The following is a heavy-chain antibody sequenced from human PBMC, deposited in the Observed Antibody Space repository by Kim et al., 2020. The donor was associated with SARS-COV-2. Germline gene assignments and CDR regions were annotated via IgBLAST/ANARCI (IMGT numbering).Heavy chain of an antibody. CDR1: GYTFTSYY. CDR3: AGTSDRAAATGYYYGMDV. D-gene: IGHD3-22*01. V-gene: IGHV1-46*01. Sequence: ASVKVSCKASGYTFTSYYMHWVRQAPGQGLEWMGIINPSGGSTSYAQKFQGRVTMTRDTSTSTVYMELSSLRSEDTAVYYCAGTSDRAAATGYYYGMDVWGQGTTVTVSS. CDR2: INPSGGST. J-gene: IGHJ6*02.